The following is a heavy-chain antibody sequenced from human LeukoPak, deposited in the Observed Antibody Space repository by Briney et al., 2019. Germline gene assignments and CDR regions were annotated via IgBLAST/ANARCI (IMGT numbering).Heavy chain of an antibody. CDR1: GYTFTSYG. D-gene: IGHD2-2*01. V-gene: IGHV1-18*01. CDR3: ARGYCSSTSCYAPPDY. Sequence: ASVKVSCKASGYTFTSYGISWVRQAPGQGLEWLGWISAYNGNTNYAQKLQGRVTMTTDTSTSTAYMELRSLRSDDTAVYYCARGYCSSTSCYAPPDYWGQGTLVTVSS. J-gene: IGHJ4*02. CDR2: ISAYNGNT.